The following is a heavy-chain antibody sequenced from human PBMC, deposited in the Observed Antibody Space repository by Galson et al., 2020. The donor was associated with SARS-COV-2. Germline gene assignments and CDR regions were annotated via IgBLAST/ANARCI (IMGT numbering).Heavy chain of an antibody. J-gene: IGHJ3*02. Sequence: ETSETLSLTCTVSGGSISGYYWNWIRQPAGKGLEWIGRMFTSGSTNYNPSLKRRVTMSVDTSKNQFSLKLSSVTAADTAIYYCARVLDYYDTSGSKDTFDMWGQGTMVTVSS. CDR2: MFTSGST. V-gene: IGHV4-4*07. CDR1: GGSISGYY. CDR3: ARVLDYYDTSGSKDTFDM. D-gene: IGHD3-22*01.